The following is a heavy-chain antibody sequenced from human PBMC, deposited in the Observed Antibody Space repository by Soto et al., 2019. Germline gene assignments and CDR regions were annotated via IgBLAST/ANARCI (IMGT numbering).Heavy chain of an antibody. CDR1: GFTFSDYA. V-gene: IGHV3-30*18. J-gene: IGHJ4*02. Sequence: VQLVESGGGVVQPGRSLRLSFAASGFTFSDYAMHWVRQAPGKGLEWVAVVSHDGRNTHYADSVKGRFTISRDRSKNTVSLEMTSLRAEDTAVYYCAKGGRQWLVTSDFNYWGQGALVTVSS. CDR3: AKGGRQWLVTSDFNY. CDR2: VSHDGRNT. D-gene: IGHD6-19*01.